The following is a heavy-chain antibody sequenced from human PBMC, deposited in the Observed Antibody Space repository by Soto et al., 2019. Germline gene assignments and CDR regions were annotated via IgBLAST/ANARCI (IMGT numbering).Heavy chain of an antibody. CDR1: GGTFSSYA. D-gene: IGHD3-10*01. CDR3: AFGEESRYYYYGMDV. Sequence: ASVKVSCKASGGTFSSYAISWVRQAPGQGLEWMGGIIAIFGTTNYSQKFQGRVTITADTSTSTAYMELSSLRSEDTAVYYCAFGEESRYYYYGMDVWGQGTTVT. J-gene: IGHJ6*02. CDR2: IIAIFGTT. V-gene: IGHV1-69*06.